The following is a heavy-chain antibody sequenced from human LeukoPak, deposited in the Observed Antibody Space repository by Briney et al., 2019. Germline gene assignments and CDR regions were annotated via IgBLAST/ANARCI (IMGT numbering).Heavy chain of an antibody. CDR1: GYTFNNYG. J-gene: IGHJ4*02. D-gene: IGHD2-15*01. CDR3: ARGYCSGGSCYSDY. Sequence: GASVKVSCKASGYTFNNYGISWVRQAPGQGLEWMGWVTSYNGDTNYAQKFQGRVTMSTDTSTSTAYMELRSLRFDDTAVYYCARGYCSGGSCYSDYWGQGTLVTVSS. V-gene: IGHV1-18*01. CDR2: VTSYNGDT.